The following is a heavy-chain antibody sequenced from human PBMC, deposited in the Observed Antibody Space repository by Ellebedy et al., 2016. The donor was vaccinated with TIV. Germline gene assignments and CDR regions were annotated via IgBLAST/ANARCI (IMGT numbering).Heavy chain of an antibody. CDR1: GFPFSSYY. Sequence: GESLKISCADSGFPFSSYYMQWVRQVPGKGLEWVSRIDADGSSTTYADSVTGRFASSRDNAKNTLYLQMDGLRVEDTAVYYCARDRSNIAATGRGVDYWGQGTLVIVSS. CDR2: IDADGSST. J-gene: IGHJ4*02. D-gene: IGHD6-13*01. CDR3: ARDRSNIAATGRGVDY. V-gene: IGHV3-74*01.